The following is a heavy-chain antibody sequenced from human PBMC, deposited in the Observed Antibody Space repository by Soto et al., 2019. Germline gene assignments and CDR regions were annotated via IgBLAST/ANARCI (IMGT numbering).Heavy chain of an antibody. CDR2: ISSESTYI. V-gene: IGHV3-21*02. Sequence: EVQLVESGGGLVKPGGSLRLSCAASGFTFTNYYMDWVRQAPGKGLEWVSSISSESTYIYYAESVKGRFTITRDNAKNSLYLQMNSLRDDDTAVYYCAGAPEPHYYYYGMDVWGQGTTVNVSS. CDR1: GFTFTNYY. CDR3: AGAPEPHYYYYGMDV. J-gene: IGHJ6*02.